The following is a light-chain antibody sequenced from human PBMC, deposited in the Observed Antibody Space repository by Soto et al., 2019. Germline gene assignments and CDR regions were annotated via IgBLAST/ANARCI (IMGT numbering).Light chain of an antibody. CDR3: QQYHYWWT. Sequence: EIVTTQSPATLSVSPGEKATLSGRASQIVSNNLACFQQKPGQVPRLLIYGASNRATGVSARFSGSGSGTEFTLTISSLQSEDFAVYYCQQYHYWWTFGQGTKVDI. CDR2: GAS. J-gene: IGKJ1*01. V-gene: IGKV3-15*01. CDR1: QIVSNN.